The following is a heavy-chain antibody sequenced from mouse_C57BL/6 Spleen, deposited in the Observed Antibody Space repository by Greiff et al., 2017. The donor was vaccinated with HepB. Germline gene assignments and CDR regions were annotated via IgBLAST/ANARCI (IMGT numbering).Heavy chain of an antibody. CDR1: GYTFTSYW. J-gene: IGHJ4*01. CDR2: IHPNSGST. V-gene: IGHV1-64*01. D-gene: IGHD2-3*01. Sequence: QVQLQQPGAELVKPGASVKLSCKASGYTFTSYWMHWVKQRPGQGLEWIGMIHPNSGSTNYNEKFKSKATLTVDNSSNTAYLQLSSLTSEDSAVYYCASEGLYDGYSYAMDYWGQGTSVTVSS. CDR3: ASEGLYDGYSYAMDY.